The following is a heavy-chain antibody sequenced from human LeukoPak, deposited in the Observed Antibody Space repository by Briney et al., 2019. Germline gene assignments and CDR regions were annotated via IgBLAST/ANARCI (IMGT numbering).Heavy chain of an antibody. J-gene: IGHJ4*02. CDR3: ARALNYDILTGYCDY. D-gene: IGHD3-9*01. Sequence: GGSLRLSCAASGFTLSSYTMNWVRQAPGKGLEGVSSISSSSSYIYYADSVKGRFTISRDNAKNSLSLQMNRLRAEDKAVYYCARALNYDILTGYCDYWGKGTLVTVSS. CDR2: ISSSSSYI. CDR1: GFTLSSYT. V-gene: IGHV3-21*01.